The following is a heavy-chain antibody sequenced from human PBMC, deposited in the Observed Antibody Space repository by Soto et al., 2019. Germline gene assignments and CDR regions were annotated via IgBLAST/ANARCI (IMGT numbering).Heavy chain of an antibody. CDR2: ISYDGDNK. D-gene: IGHD1-1*01. Sequence: QVQLVESGGGVVQPGRSLRLSCAASGFTFSYHALSWVRQAPGKGLEWVAVISYDGDNKYIAETVKGRLSISRDNPKKTMSLQMNSIRTDETAMDFCARGATTSALSVVDVWGQGTRVTVSS. V-gene: IGHV3-30-3*01. CDR3: ARGATTSALSVVDV. J-gene: IGHJ6*02. CDR1: GFTFSYHA.